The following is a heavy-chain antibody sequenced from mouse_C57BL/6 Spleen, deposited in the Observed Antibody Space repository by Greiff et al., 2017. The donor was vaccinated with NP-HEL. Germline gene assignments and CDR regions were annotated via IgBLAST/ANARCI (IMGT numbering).Heavy chain of an antibody. CDR2: INPGSGGT. V-gene: IGHV1-54*01. J-gene: IGHJ4*01. CDR1: GYAFTNYL. D-gene: IGHD2-14*01. CDR3: ERERVRREGYAMGY. Sequence: VQLQQSGAELVRPGTSVKVSCKASGYAFTNYLIEWVKQRPGQGLEWIGVINPGSGGTNYNEKFKGKATLTADKSSSTAYMQLSSLTSEDSAVYFCERERVRREGYAMGYWGQGTSVTVAS.